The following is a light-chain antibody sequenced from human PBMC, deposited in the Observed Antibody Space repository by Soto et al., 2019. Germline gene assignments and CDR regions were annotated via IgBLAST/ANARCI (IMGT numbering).Light chain of an antibody. V-gene: IGLV1-40*01. CDR2: GNI. J-gene: IGLJ1*01. Sequence: QSVLTRPPSVSGAPGQRVTISFTGSSSNIGAGYDVHWYQQRPGTAPKLLIFGNINRPSGVPDRFSGSKSGTSASLAITGLQAEDEGDYYCQSYDSTLGARYVFGTGTKVTVL. CDR3: QSYDSTLGARYV. CDR1: SSNIGAGYD.